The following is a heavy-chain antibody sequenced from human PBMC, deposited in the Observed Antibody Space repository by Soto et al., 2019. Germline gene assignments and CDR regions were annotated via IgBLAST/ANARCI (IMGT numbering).Heavy chain of an antibody. J-gene: IGHJ4*02. D-gene: IGHD5-18*01. CDR1: GGSFSGYY. V-gene: IGHV4-34*01. Sequence: SETLSLTCAVYGGSFSGYYWSWIRQPPGKGLEWIGEINHSGSTNYNPSLKSRVTISVDTSKNQFSLKLSSVTAADTAVYYCAGGGRGYDYFGYSYGPFDYWGQGTLVTSPQ. CDR3: AGGGRGYDYFGYSYGPFDY. CDR2: INHSGST.